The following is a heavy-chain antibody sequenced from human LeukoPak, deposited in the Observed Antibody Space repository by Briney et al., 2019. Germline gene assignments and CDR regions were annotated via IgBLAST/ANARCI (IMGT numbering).Heavy chain of an antibody. J-gene: IGHJ4*02. V-gene: IGHV3-30*18. CDR1: GFTFSSYG. D-gene: IGHD3-22*01. Sequence: GGSLRLSCAASGFTFSSYGMHWVRQAPGKGLEWVAVISYDGSNKYYADSVKGRFTISRDNSKNTLYLQMNSLRAEDTAVYYCAKEVAYYDSSGYASVSFDCWGQGTLVTVSS. CDR3: AKEVAYYDSSGYASVSFDC. CDR2: ISYDGSNK.